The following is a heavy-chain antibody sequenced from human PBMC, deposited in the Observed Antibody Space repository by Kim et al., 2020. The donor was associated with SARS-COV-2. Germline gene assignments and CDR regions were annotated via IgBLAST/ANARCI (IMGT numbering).Heavy chain of an antibody. Sequence: GGSLRLSCAASGFTFSSYGIHWVRQAPGKGLEWVAVISYDGSNKYYADSVKGRFTISRDNSKNTLYLQMNSLRAEDTAVYYCAKESCSGGYYAWNYYYYGVDGWGQGTTVTVSS. J-gene: IGHJ6*02. V-gene: IGHV3-30*18. CDR2: ISYDGSNK. D-gene: IGHD3-10*02. CDR3: AKESCSGGYYAWNYYYYGVDG. CDR1: GFTFSSYG.